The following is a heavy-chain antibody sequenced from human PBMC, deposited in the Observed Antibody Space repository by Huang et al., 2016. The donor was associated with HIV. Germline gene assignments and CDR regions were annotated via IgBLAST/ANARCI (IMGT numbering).Heavy chain of an antibody. CDR2: MKPGGTT. CDR3: ARMPTPSYFDTWSLSPVEEDFFYYNLDV. V-gene: IGHV4-34*02. D-gene: IGHD3-9*01. Sequence: QVRLQQWGQGLLKPSETLSLTCAVYGASFNSYYWSLVWQSHGKGLEWIGEMKPGGTTTYNPSLKSRVTMTVDTYKNQFFLKFRAMTAADAAIYYCARMPTPSYFDTWSLSPVEEDFFYYNLDVWGQGTPVSVSS. CDR1: GASFNSYY. J-gene: IGHJ6*02.